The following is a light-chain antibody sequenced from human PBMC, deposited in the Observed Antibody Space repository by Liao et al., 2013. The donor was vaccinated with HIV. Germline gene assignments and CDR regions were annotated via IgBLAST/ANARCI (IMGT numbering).Light chain of an antibody. CDR2: KDT. J-gene: IGLJ1*01. V-gene: IGLV3-25*03. CDR1: ALPKHY. CDR3: LSTDSTGTYRV. Sequence: SYELTQPPSVSVSPGQTARITCSGDALPKHYAYWYQQRPGQAPVVLMYKDTERPSGIPERFSGSSSGTTVTLTISGVQAEDEADYYCLSTDSTGTYRVFGSGTKVTVL.